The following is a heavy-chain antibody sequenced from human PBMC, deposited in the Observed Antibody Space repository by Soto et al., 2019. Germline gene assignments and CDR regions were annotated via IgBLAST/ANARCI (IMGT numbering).Heavy chain of an antibody. V-gene: IGHV3-30-3*01. CDR3: ARVGGRFDGTWDS. D-gene: IGHD1-26*01. CDR1: GFTFSMYV. J-gene: IGHJ4*02. CDR2: MAYDGNRE. Sequence: QVQLVESGGGVVQPGRSLRLSCAASGFTFSMYVMHWVRQAPGKGLERVAVMAYDGNREYYVGSVKGRFFVSSDTSKNTSKLQMNTLRPEDAAVYYCARVGGRFDGTWDSWGQGALVTVSS.